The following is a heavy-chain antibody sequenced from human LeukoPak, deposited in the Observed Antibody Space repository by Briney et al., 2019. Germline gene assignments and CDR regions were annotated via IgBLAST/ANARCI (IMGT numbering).Heavy chain of an antibody. CDR3: ARDLRLRGGYYYYYMDV. CDR2: IIPIFGTA. Sequence: ASVKVSCKASGGTFSSYAISWVRQAPGQGLEWMGGIIPIFGTANYAQKFQGRVTITADESTSTAYMELSSLRSEDTAAYYCARDLRLRGGYYYYYMDVWGKGTTVTVSS. D-gene: IGHD5-12*01. V-gene: IGHV1-69*13. CDR1: GGTFSSYA. J-gene: IGHJ6*03.